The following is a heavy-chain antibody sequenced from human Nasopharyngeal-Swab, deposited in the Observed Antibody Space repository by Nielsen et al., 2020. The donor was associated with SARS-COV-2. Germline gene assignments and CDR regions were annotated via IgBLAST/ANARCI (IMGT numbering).Heavy chain of an antibody. CDR2: IYRSGST. V-gene: IGHV4-30-2*06. D-gene: IGHD3-10*01. Sequence: SETPSLTCAVSGDSIASGGYSWTWIRQSPRRGLEWIGYIYRSGSTYYNPSLKSRVTISVDRSKNQFSLKLSSVTAADTALYYCARENFGLDYWGQGILVTVSS. CDR3: ARENFGLDY. CDR1: GDSIASGGYS. J-gene: IGHJ4*02.